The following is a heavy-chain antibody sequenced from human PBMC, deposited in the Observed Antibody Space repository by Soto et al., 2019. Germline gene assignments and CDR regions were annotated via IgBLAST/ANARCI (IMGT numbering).Heavy chain of an antibody. CDR1: GGSVNGYY. D-gene: IGHD3-3*01. J-gene: IGHJ5*02. CDR2: INHTGGT. V-gene: IGHV4-34*01. Sequence: SETLSLPCAVYGGSVNGYYWNWFRQPPGNGLEWIGEINHTGGTNYNPSLKSRVTMSVATSKNQFSLRLRSVTAADTAIYYCATRRTVFGFLIPTFDPWGQGTEVTVS. CDR3: ATRRTVFGFLIPTFDP.